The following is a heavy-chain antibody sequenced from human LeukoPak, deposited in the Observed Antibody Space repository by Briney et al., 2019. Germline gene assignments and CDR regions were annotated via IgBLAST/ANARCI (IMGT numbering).Heavy chain of an antibody. CDR3: ARDLGANWFDP. J-gene: IGHJ5*02. CDR2: INHSGST. D-gene: IGHD3-16*01. CDR1: GGSFSGYY. V-gene: IGHV4-34*01. Sequence: SETLSLTCAVYGGSFSGYYWSWIRQPPGEGLEWIGEINHSGSTNYNPSLKSRVTISVDTSKNQFSLKLSSVTAADTAVYYCARDLGANWFDPWGQGTLVTVSS.